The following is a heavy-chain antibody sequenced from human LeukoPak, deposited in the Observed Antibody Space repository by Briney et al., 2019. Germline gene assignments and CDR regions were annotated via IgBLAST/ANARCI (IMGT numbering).Heavy chain of an antibody. CDR1: GFTFSSYA. Sequence: PGGSLRLSCAASGFTFSSYAMSWVRQAPGKGLEWVSGITGSGDSTYYADSVKGRLSISRDNSRNTLYLQMNSLRAEDTAIYYCAKDYHTTDRSSDPFDYWGQGTLVTVSS. J-gene: IGHJ4*02. V-gene: IGHV3-23*01. CDR2: ITGSGDST. CDR3: AKDYHTTDRSSDPFDY. D-gene: IGHD1-14*01.